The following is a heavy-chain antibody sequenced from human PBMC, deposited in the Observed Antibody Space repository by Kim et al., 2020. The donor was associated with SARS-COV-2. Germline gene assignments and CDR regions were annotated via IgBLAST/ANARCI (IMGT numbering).Heavy chain of an antibody. CDR2: NQ. J-gene: IGHJ4*02. V-gene: IGHV3-30*01. Sequence: NQDKADSAKRRFTISRDTSKNTLYLQMNSLRAEDTAVYYCATPTTVTTDYWGQGTLVTVSS. D-gene: IGHD4-17*01. CDR3: ATPTTVTTDY.